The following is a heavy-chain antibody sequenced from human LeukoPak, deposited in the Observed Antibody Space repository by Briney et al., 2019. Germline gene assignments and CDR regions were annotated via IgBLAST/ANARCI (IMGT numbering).Heavy chain of an antibody. CDR2: ISGSTRYI. Sequence: PGGSLRLSCAASGFTFSSYSMNWIRQAPGKGLEWVSFISGSTRYIYYADSVRGRFTISRDNAKDSLYLQMNSLRAEDTAVYYCARDLSWGGDYFDSWGQGTLVTVSS. CDR1: GFTFSSYS. D-gene: IGHD7-27*01. V-gene: IGHV3-21*06. J-gene: IGHJ4*02. CDR3: ARDLSWGGDYFDS.